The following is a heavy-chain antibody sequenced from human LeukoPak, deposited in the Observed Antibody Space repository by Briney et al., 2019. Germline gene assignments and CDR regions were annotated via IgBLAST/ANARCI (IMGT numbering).Heavy chain of an antibody. V-gene: IGHV4-59*08. CDR1: NGSINSYY. CDR3: ARGSGSYYNVLFGP. J-gene: IGHJ5*02. Sequence: PSETLSLTCTVSNGSINSYYWNWIRQPPGKGLEWIGYISYRGTTSFNPSLKSRVTISLDTSKNLFSLKLSSVTAADTAVYYCARGSGSYYNVLFGPWGQGTLVTVSS. CDR2: ISYRGTT. D-gene: IGHD3-10*01.